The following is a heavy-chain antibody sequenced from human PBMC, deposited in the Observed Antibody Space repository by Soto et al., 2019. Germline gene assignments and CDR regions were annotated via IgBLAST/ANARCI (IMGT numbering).Heavy chain of an antibody. D-gene: IGHD6-13*01. CDR1: GFTFSSYW. V-gene: IGHV3-74*01. Sequence: EVQLVESGGGLVQPGGSLRLSCAASGFTFSSYWMHWVRQAPGKGLVWVSRINSDGSSTSYADSVKGRFTISRDNAKNTLYLQMNSLRAEDTAVYYCARVSSYEIAAVCAENFDYWGQGTLVTVSS. CDR2: INSDGSST. CDR3: ARVSSYEIAAVCAENFDY. J-gene: IGHJ4*02.